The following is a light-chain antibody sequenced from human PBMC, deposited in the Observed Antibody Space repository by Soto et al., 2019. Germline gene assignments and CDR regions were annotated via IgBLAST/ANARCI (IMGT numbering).Light chain of an antibody. CDR1: QSISSY. J-gene: IGKJ4*01. V-gene: IGKV1-39*01. Sequence: DIQMTQSPSSLSASVGDRVTITCRASQSISSYLNWYQQKPGKAPKLLIYAASNRATGIPDRFSGSGSGTDFTLTISRLEPEDSAVYYCQQYGRTFGGGTKVDIK. CDR3: QQYGRT. CDR2: AAS.